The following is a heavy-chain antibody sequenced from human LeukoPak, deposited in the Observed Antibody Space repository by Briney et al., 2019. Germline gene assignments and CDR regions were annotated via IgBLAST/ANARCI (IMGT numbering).Heavy chain of an antibody. CDR3: ARGAYSYVGYFDY. J-gene: IGHJ4*02. Sequence: SETLSLTCTVSGGSISSSSYYWGWIRQPPGKGLEWIGSIYYSGSTYYNPSLKSRVTISVDTSKNQFSLKLTSVTAEDTAVYYCARGAYSYVGYFDYWGQGTLVTVSS. CDR1: GGSISSSSYY. V-gene: IGHV4-39*07. D-gene: IGHD5-18*01. CDR2: IYYSGST.